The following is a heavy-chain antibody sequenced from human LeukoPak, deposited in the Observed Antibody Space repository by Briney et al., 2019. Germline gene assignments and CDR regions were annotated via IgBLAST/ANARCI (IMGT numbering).Heavy chain of an antibody. CDR3: ARSKLTVVTPAGGAFDI. V-gene: IGHV4-38-2*01. CDR1: GYSISSGYY. CDR2: IYHSGST. J-gene: IGHJ3*02. D-gene: IGHD4-23*01. Sequence: SETLSLTCAVSGYSISSGYYWGWIRQPPGKGLEWIGSIYHSGSTYYNPSLKSRATISVDTSKNQFSLKLSSVTAADTAVYYCARSKLTVVTPAGGAFDIWGQGTMVTVSS.